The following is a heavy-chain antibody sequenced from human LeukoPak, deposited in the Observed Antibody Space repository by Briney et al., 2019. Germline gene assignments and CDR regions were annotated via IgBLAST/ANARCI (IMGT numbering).Heavy chain of an antibody. J-gene: IGHJ4*02. CDR2: ISGSGDGT. V-gene: IGHV3-23*01. Sequence: LSAGSLRLSCAASGFTFSSYAMSWVRQAPGKGLEWVSAISGSGDGTYYADSVKGRFTISRDNSKNTLYLQMNSLRAEDTAVYYCAKELEGGMIVVVILSHWGQGTLVTVSS. D-gene: IGHD3-22*01. CDR1: GFTFSSYA. CDR3: AKELEGGMIVVVILSH.